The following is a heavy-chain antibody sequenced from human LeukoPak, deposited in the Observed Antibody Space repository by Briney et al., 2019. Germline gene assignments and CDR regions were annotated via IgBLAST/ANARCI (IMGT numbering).Heavy chain of an antibody. CDR2: ISSSSSYT. J-gene: IGHJ4*02. V-gene: IGHV3-11*06. D-gene: IGHD3-10*01. CDR3: ARAPFYGSGSYLHLFDY. CDR1: GFTFSDYY. Sequence: GGSLRLSCAASGFTFSDYYMSWIRQAPGEGLEWVSYISSSSSYTNYADSVKGRFTISRDNAKNSLYLQMNSLRAEDTAVYYCARAPFYGSGSYLHLFDYWGQGTLVTVSS.